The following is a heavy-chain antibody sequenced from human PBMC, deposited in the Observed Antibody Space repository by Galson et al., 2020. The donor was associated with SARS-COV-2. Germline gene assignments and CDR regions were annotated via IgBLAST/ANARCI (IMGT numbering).Heavy chain of an antibody. CDR3: ANLRSGSFDY. CDR2: IYYSGST. CDR1: GGSITGYY. D-gene: IGHD1-26*01. V-gene: IGHV4-59*08. J-gene: IGHJ4*02. Sequence: ETSETLSLTCTVTGGSITGYYRSWIRQPPGKGLEWIGYIYYSGSTNYNPSLKSRVTISVDTSKNQFSLKLSSVTAADTAVYYCANLRSGSFDYWGQGTLVTVSS.